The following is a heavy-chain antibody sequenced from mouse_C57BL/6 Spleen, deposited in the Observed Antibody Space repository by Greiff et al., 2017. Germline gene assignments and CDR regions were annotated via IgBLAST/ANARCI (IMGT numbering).Heavy chain of an antibody. J-gene: IGHJ4*01. CDR3: ARVPDYAMDY. V-gene: IGHV3-6*01. CDR2: ISYDGSN. CDR1: GYSITSGYY. Sequence: EVKLQESGPGLVKPSQSLSLTCSVTGYSITSGYYWNWIRQFPGNKLEWMGYISYDGSNNYNPSLKNRISITRDTSKNQFFLKLNSVTTEDTATYYCARVPDYAMDYWGQGTSVTVSS.